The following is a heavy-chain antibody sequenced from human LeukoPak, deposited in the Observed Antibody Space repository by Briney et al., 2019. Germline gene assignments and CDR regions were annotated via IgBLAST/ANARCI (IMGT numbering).Heavy chain of an antibody. Sequence: ASVKVSCKASGYTFTGYYMHWVRQAPGQGLEWMGWINPNSGGTNYAQKFQGRVTMTRDTSISTAYMELSRLRSDDTAVYYCARVTNYYDSSGYPYYYYYYMDVWGKGTTVTVSS. V-gene: IGHV1-2*02. CDR1: GYTFTGYY. CDR2: INPNSGGT. J-gene: IGHJ6*03. D-gene: IGHD3-22*01. CDR3: ARVTNYYDSSGYPYYYYYYMDV.